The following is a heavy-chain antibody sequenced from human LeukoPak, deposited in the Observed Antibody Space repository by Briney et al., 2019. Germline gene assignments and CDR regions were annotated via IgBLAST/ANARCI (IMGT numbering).Heavy chain of an antibody. CDR2: ISSSSSTI. J-gene: IGHJ6*03. V-gene: IGHV3-48*01. Sequence: GGSLRLSCAASGFTFSSYGMTWVRQAPGKGLEWVSYISSSSSTIYYADSVKGRFTISRDNSKNTLYLQMTSLRVEDTAFYYCATNSRRPHQYYMDVWGKGTTVTVSS. D-gene: IGHD1-14*01. CDR3: ATNSRRPHQYYMDV. CDR1: GFTFSSYG.